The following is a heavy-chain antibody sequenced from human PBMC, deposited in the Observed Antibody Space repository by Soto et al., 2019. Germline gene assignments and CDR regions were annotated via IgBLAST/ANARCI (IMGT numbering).Heavy chain of an antibody. D-gene: IGHD4-17*01. CDR3: ARGLNDYGAGDY. CDR1: GFTFSSYG. CDR2: IWYDGSNK. Sequence: QVQLVESGGGVVQPGRSLRLSCAASGFTFSSYGMHWVRQAPGKGLEWVAVIWYDGSNKYYADSVKGRFTISRDNSKNTLYLQMNSLRAEDTAVYYCARGLNDYGAGDYWGQGTLVTVSS. V-gene: IGHV3-33*01. J-gene: IGHJ4*02.